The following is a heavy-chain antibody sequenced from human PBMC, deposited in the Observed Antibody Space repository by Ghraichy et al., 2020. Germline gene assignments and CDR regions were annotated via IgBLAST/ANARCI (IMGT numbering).Heavy chain of an antibody. CDR1: GFTFKSAW. Sequence: GGSLRLSCAASGFTFKSAWMNWVRQAPGKGLEWVGHVKSQIDGGTADYAAPVKGRFTILRDDSKTTLFLQMSSLKTEDTAVYYCTTARHCSSGVCILMDVWGKGTTVTVSS. V-gene: IGHV3-15*07. CDR3: TTARHCSSGVCILMDV. D-gene: IGHD2-8*01. CDR2: VKSQIDGGTA. J-gene: IGHJ6*03.